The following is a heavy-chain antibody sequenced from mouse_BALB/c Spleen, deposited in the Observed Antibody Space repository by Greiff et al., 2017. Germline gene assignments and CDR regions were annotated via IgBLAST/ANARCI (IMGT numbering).Heavy chain of an antibody. CDR2: ISYSGST. CDR1: GYSITSDYA. Sequence: EVKLMESGPGLVKPSQSLSLTCTVTGYSITSDYAWNWIRQFPGNKLEWMGYISYSGSTSYNPSLKSRISITRDTSKNQFFLQLNSVTTEDTATYYCARDSYYYGRDYYAMDYWGQGTSVTVSS. D-gene: IGHD1-1*01. CDR3: ARDSYYYGRDYYAMDY. J-gene: IGHJ4*01. V-gene: IGHV3-2*02.